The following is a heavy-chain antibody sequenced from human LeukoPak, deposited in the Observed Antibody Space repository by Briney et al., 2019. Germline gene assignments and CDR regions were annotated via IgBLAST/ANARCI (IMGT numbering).Heavy chain of an antibody. J-gene: IGHJ4*02. CDR2: ISGSGAST. CDR1: GFTFSSYA. V-gene: IGHV3-23*01. Sequence: GGSLRLSCAASGFTFSSYAMSWVRQAPGKGLEGVSAISGSGASTYYADSVKGRFTISRDNSKNTLYLQMNSLRAEDTAVYYCAKARLYDFWNVWDYWGQGTLVTVS. D-gene: IGHD3-3*01. CDR3: AKARLYDFWNVWDY.